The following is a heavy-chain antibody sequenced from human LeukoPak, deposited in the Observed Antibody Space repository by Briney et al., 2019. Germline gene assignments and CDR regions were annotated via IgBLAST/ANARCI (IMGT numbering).Heavy chain of an antibody. Sequence: SETLSLTCAVYGGSFSGYYWSWIRQPPGKGLEWIGEINHSGSTTYNPSLKSRVTISVDTSKNQFSLKLSSVTAADTAVYYCARGITMVRGVNWFDPWGQGTLVTVSS. CDR1: GGSFSGYY. CDR2: INHSGST. D-gene: IGHD3-10*01. J-gene: IGHJ5*02. CDR3: ARGITMVRGVNWFDP. V-gene: IGHV4-34*01.